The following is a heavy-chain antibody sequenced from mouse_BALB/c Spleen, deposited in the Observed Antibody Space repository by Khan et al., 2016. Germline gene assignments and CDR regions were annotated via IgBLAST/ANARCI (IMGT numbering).Heavy chain of an antibody. CDR3: ARNGNS. J-gene: IGHJ2*01. Sequence: EVKLLESGPGPVKPSQSLSLTCSVTGYSITSGYYWNWIRQFPGNKLEWMGYISYDGSNNYNPSLKNRISITRDTSKNQFFLKLNSVTTEDTATYYCARNGNSWGQGTTLTVSS. CDR1: GYSITSGYY. CDR2: ISYDGSN. D-gene: IGHD2-1*01. V-gene: IGHV3-6*02.